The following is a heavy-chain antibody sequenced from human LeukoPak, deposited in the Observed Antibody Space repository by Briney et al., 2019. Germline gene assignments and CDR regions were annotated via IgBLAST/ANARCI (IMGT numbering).Heavy chain of an antibody. CDR3: ARGKAPDSSSWYAWFDP. CDR1: GGTFSSYA. Sequence: ASVEVSCKASGGTFSSYAISWVRQAPGQGLEWMGGIIPIFGTANYAQKFQGRVTITTDESTGTAYMELSSLRSEDTAVYYCARGKAPDSSSWYAWFDPWGQGTLVTVSS. D-gene: IGHD6-13*01. J-gene: IGHJ5*02. V-gene: IGHV1-69*05. CDR2: IIPIFGTA.